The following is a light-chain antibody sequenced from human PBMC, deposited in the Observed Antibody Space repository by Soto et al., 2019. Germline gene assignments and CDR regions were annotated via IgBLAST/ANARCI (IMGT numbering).Light chain of an antibody. Sequence: QSVLTQPPSASGTPGQRVTISCSGGSSNIGSNTVNWYQQLPGTAPNLLIYSNNQRPSGVPDRFSSSKSGTSASLAISGLQSEDEADYYCAAWDDSLNAVVFGGGTKLTVL. J-gene: IGLJ2*01. V-gene: IGLV1-44*01. CDR1: SSNIGSNT. CDR2: SNN. CDR3: AAWDDSLNAVV.